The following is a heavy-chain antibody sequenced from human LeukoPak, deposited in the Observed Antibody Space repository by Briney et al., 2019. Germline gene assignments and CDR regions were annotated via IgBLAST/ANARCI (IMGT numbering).Heavy chain of an antibody. CDR3: ARRVSSWLPENWFDP. Sequence: SETLSLTCTVSGGSISSSSYDWGWIRQPPGKWLEWIGSVYDSGSTYYNPSLKSRVTISVDTSKNQFSLKLSSVTAADTAVYYCARRVSSWLPENWFDPWGQGTLVTVSS. CDR1: GGSISSSSYD. CDR2: VYDSGST. D-gene: IGHD6-13*01. V-gene: IGHV4-39*01. J-gene: IGHJ5*02.